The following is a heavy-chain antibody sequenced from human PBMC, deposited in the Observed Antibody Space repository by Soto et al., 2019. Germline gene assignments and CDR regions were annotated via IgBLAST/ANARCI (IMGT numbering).Heavy chain of an antibody. CDR1: GYSSTSYW. CDR3: AMEPIYSSSFAHAFDI. Sequence: PGESLKISCKGSGYSSTSYWISWVRQMPGKGLEWMGRIDPSDSYTNYSPSFQGHVTISADKSISTAYLQWSSLKASDTAMYYCAMEPIYSSSFAHAFDIWGQGTMVTVSS. V-gene: IGHV5-10-1*01. J-gene: IGHJ3*02. D-gene: IGHD6-6*01. CDR2: IDPSDSYT.